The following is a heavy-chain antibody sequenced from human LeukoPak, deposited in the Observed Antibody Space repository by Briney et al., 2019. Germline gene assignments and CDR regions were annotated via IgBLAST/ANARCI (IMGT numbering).Heavy chain of an antibody. CDR2: ISYDGSNK. V-gene: IGHV3-30*04. J-gene: IGHJ4*02. D-gene: IGHD1-26*01. CDR3: ARDRYSGSWGDLDY. Sequence: AGGSLRLSCVASGFTFKTYAVHWVRQAPGKGLEWVAVISYDGSNKYYADSVKGRFTISRDNSKNTLYLQMNSLRAEDTAVYYCARDRYSGSWGDLDYWGQGTLVTVSP. CDR1: GFTFKTYA.